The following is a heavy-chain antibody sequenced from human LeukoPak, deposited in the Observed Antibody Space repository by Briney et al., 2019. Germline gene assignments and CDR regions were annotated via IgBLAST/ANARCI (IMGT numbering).Heavy chain of an antibody. J-gene: IGHJ4*02. Sequence: SVKVSCKASGGTFSSYAISWVRQAPGQGLEWMGGIIPIFGTANYAQKFQGRVTITADKSTSTAYMELSSLRSEDTAVYYCAKGGAMIVGLPFDYWGQGTLVTVSS. D-gene: IGHD3-22*01. CDR2: IIPIFGTA. CDR1: GGTFSSYA. V-gene: IGHV1-69*06. CDR3: AKGGAMIVGLPFDY.